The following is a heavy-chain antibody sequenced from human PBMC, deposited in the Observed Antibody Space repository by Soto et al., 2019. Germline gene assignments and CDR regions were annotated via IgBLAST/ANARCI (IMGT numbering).Heavy chain of an antibody. CDR1: GGSISSGGYY. Sequence: TSETLSLTCTVSGGSISSGGYYWTWIRQHPGKGLEWIGYIYYSGTTDYNPSLKSRVTISVDTSKTQFSLKLSSVTAADTAVYYCAREEGYGEYHYGMDVWGQGTTVTVSS. CDR3: AREEGYGEYHYGMDV. D-gene: IGHD4-17*01. J-gene: IGHJ6*02. CDR2: IYYSGTT. V-gene: IGHV4-31*03.